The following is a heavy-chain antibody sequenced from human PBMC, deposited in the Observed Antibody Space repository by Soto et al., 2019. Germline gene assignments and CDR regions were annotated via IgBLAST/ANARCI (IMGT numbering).Heavy chain of an antibody. J-gene: IGHJ3*02. CDR3: ARDRHYDSSPNDAFDI. V-gene: IGHV3-66*01. CDR1: GFTVSSNY. CDR2: IYSGGST. Sequence: GGSLRLSCAASGFTVSSNYMSWVRQAPGKGLEWVSVIYSGGSTYYADSVKGRFTISRDNSKNTLYLQMNSLRAEDTAVYYCARDRHYDSSPNDAFDIWGQGTMVTVSS. D-gene: IGHD3-22*01.